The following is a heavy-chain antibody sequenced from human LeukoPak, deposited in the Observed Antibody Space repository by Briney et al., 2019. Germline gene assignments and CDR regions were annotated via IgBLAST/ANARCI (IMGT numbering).Heavy chain of an antibody. D-gene: IGHD6-25*01. CDR2: IKDDGSHT. CDR3: ARGSGIITGIEE. V-gene: IGHV3-74*01. Sequence: GGSLRLSCAASGFTFSSHWMHWVRQAPGKGLVWVSRIKDDGSHTNYADSVKGRFTISRDKAQNTLSLQMKSLRAEDTAVYYCARGSGIITGIEEWGQGTLVTVS. CDR1: GFTFSSHW. J-gene: IGHJ4*02.